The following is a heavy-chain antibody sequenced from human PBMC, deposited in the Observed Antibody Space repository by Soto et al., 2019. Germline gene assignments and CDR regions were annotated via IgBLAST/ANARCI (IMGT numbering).Heavy chain of an antibody. V-gene: IGHV1-3*05. J-gene: IGHJ5*02. CDR2: INVGNGNT. D-gene: IGHD7-27*01. CDR3: ARGSAGTVNWGFGP. CDR1: GYTFNIYA. Sequence: QAQLVQSGAEEKKPGASVKVSCKGSGYTFNIYAMHWVRQAPGQRLEWMGWINVGNGNTKYSQKFQGRVTITTDTXXSPAYMETFSLRSEDTAVYYCARGSAGTVNWGFGPWGQGALVTVFS.